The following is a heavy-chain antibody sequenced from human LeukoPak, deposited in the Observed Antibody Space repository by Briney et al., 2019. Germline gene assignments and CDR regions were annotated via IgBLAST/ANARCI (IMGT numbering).Heavy chain of an antibody. J-gene: IGHJ4*02. CDR3: ATIAVAGLSVDY. Sequence: SETLSLTCTVSGGSISSSSYYWGWIRQPPGKGLEWIGSIYYSGSTYYNPSLKSRVTISVDTSKNQFSLKLSSVTAADTAVYYCATIAVAGLSVDYWGQGTLVTVSS. D-gene: IGHD6-19*01. CDR1: GGSISSSSYY. CDR2: IYYSGST. V-gene: IGHV4-39*07.